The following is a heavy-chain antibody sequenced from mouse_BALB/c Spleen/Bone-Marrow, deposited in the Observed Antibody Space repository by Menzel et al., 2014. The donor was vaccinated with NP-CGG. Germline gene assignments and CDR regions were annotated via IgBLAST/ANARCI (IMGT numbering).Heavy chain of an antibody. V-gene: IGHV1-4*01. Sequence: VQLQQSGAELARPGASVKMSCKASGYTLTTYTMHWVKQRPGQGLEWIGYINPSSGYTNNNQKFKDKATLTADKSSSTAHMQLSSLTSEDSAVYFCAKRDIYYGYDGNAMDYWGQGTSVTVSS. CDR2: INPSSGYT. J-gene: IGHJ4*01. CDR1: GYTLTTYT. D-gene: IGHD2-2*01. CDR3: AKRDIYYGYDGNAMDY.